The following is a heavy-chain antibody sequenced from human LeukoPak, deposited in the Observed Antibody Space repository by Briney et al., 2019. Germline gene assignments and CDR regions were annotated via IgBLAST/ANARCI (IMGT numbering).Heavy chain of an antibody. CDR3: AKMQTEYDTSTSLYRALCDY. J-gene: IGHJ4*02. D-gene: IGHD3-9*01. CDR2: ISGSGVSI. Sequence: PGGSLRLSCAASGFTFISEAMSWVSQAPGKGMEWVSAISGSGVSIYYTDSVKGRFTITRDNSKNTLYLQMNSLRPDDTAVYYCAKMQTEYDTSTSLYRALCDYWGQGTLVTVSS. V-gene: IGHV3-23*01. CDR1: GFTFISEA.